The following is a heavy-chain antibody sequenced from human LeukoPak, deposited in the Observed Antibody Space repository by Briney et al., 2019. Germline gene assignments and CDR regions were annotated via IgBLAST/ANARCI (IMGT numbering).Heavy chain of an antibody. J-gene: IGHJ4*02. CDR2: IYYSGST. V-gene: IGHV4-39*01. CDR1: AASISSSSYY. CDR3: ARRDSSGYYYGLADY. Sequence: SETLSLTCTVSAASISSSSYYWGWIRQPPGKGLEWIGSIYYSGSTYYNPSLKSRVTISVDTSKNQFSLKLSSVTAADTAVYYCARRDSSGYYYGLADYWGQGTLVTVSS. D-gene: IGHD3-22*01.